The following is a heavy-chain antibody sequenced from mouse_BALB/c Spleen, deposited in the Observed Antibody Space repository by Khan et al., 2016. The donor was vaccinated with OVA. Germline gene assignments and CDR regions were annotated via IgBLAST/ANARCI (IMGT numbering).Heavy chain of an antibody. Sequence: QVQLKQSGAELAKPGASVKMSCKASGYTFTTYWMHWVQQRPGQGLEWIAYINPTSGYTYYNEKFKDRATLSADKSYSTPYMQLSSLTSEDSAVYYCTRDRIDYWGQGTTLTVSS. V-gene: IGHV1-7*01. CDR2: INPTSGYT. CDR1: GYTFTTYW. CDR3: TRDRIDY. J-gene: IGHJ2*01.